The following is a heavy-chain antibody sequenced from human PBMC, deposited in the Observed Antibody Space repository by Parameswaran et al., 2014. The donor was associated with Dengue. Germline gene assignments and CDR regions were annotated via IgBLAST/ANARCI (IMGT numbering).Heavy chain of an antibody. Sequence: WVRQAPGQGLEWMGWISAYNGNTNYAQKLQGRVTMTTDTSTSTAYMELRSLRSDDTAVYYCASPLTGTPPPFDYWDQGTLVTVSS. V-gene: IGHV1-18*01. D-gene: IGHD1-20*01. CDR3: ASPLTGTPPPFDY. J-gene: IGHJ4*02. CDR2: ISAYNGNT.